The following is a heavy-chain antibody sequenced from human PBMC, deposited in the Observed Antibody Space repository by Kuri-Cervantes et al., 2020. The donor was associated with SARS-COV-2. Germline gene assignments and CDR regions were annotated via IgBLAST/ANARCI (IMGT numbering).Heavy chain of an antibody. V-gene: IGHV3-33*08. D-gene: IGHD3-16*02. J-gene: IGHJ4*02. CDR2: LWYDGSNK. CDR3: ARDDVRGVIRCYFDY. Sequence: GESLKISCAASGFTFSSYGMHWVRQAPGKGLEWVAVLWYDGSNKYYADSVNGRFTISRDKSKNTLYLQMTSLRVEGTAVYYCARDDVRGVIRCYFDYWGQGTLVTVSS. CDR1: GFTFSSYG.